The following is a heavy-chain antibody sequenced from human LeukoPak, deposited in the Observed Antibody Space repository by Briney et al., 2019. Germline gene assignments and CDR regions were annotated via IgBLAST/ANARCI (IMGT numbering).Heavy chain of an antibody. J-gene: IGHJ6*03. CDR3: ATIKYSYYSMDV. Sequence: KPSETLSLTCTVSGGSIRSSSYYWGWIRQPPGKGLEWIGSIYYSGSTYYNPSLKSRVTISVDPSKNQFSLKLSSVTDADTAVYYCATIKYSYYSMDVWGKGTTVTASS. CDR1: GGSIRSSSYY. CDR2: IYYSGST. V-gene: IGHV4-39*01. D-gene: IGHD5-24*01.